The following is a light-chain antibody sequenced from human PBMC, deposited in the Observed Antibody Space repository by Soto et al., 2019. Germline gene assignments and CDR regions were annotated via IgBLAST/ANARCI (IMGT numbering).Light chain of an antibody. V-gene: IGKV3-20*01. Sequence: VVLTQSPATLSLSPGEPDTLSCRASRHVYINALAWYQQKPGRTPTLLSYGASTRATGIPDRFSATGSGTDFSPPISSVEPEDFAVYYCQQYGASPFPFGPGTRVEI. CDR3: QQYGASPFP. CDR1: RHVYINA. J-gene: IGKJ3*01. CDR2: GAS.